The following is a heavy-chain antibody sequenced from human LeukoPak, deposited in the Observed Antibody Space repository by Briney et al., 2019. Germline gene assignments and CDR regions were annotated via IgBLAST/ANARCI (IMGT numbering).Heavy chain of an antibody. V-gene: IGHV3-30*01. Sequence: GGSLRLTCAASGFTFSSYAMHWVRQAPGKGLEWVAVISYDGSNKYYADSVKGRFTISRDNSKNTLYLQMNSLRAEDTAVYYCARDTHYYYDSSGYLLLWGQGTLVTVSS. J-gene: IGHJ4*02. D-gene: IGHD3-22*01. CDR1: GFTFSSYA. CDR3: ARDTHYYYDSSGYLLL. CDR2: ISYDGSNK.